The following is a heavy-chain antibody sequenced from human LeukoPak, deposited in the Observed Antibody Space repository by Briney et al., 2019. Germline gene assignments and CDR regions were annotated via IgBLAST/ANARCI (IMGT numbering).Heavy chain of an antibody. CDR1: GGSISSGDYY. Sequence: PSETLSLTCTVSGGSISSGDYYWSWIRQHPGKGLEWIGYIYYSGSTYYNPSLKSRVTISVDTSKNQFSLKLSSVTAADTAVYYCARGRGYSYRREWNYFDYWGQGTLVTVSS. CDR2: IYYSGST. V-gene: IGHV4-30-4*01. J-gene: IGHJ4*02. CDR3: ARGRGYSYRREWNYFDY. D-gene: IGHD5-18*01.